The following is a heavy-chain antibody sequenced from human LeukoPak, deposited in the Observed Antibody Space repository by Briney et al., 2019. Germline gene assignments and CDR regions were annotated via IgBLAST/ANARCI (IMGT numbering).Heavy chain of an antibody. CDR2: IKQDGSEK. CDR1: GFTFSSYW. CDR3: ARGDGYCSSTSCYAGPSYGLDV. D-gene: IGHD2-2*03. V-gene: IGHV3-7*02. Sequence: PGGSLRLSCAASGFTFSSYWMSWVRQAPGKGLEWVANIKQDGSEKYYVDSVKGRFTISRDNAKNSLYLQMNSLRAEDTAVYYCARGDGYCSSTSCYAGPSYGLDVWGQGTTVTVSS. J-gene: IGHJ6*02.